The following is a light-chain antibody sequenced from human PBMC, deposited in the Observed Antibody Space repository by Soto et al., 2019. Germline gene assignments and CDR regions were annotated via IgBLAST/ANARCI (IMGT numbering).Light chain of an antibody. CDR3: QHSYTTPPWT. V-gene: IGKV3-15*01. Sequence: EIVMTQSPATLSVSPGERATLSCRASQSVSSNLAWYQQKPGQAPRLLIYGASTRATGIPARFSGSGSGTDFTLTISSLQPEDFATYYCQHSYTTPPWTFGQGTKVDIK. CDR1: QSVSSN. J-gene: IGKJ1*01. CDR2: GAS.